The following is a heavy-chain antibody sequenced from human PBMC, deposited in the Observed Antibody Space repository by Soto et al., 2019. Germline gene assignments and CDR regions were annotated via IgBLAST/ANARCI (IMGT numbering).Heavy chain of an antibody. D-gene: IGHD1-26*01. CDR1: GFTFSAPS. CDR3: TSGPYSGGYWPLDY. J-gene: IGHJ4*02. V-gene: IGHV3-73*02. Sequence: EVQLVESGGGLVQPGGSLKLSCAASGFTFSAPSVHWVRQASGKGLEWLGRISSKANRYATVYSAAVEGRFIISTDESRDTVHLQMNSLKTEDTAVYYCTSGPYSGGYWPLDYWGQGTHVTVSS. CDR2: ISSKANRYAT.